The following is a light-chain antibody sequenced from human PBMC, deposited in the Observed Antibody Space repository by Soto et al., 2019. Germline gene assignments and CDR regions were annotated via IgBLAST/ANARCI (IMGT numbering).Light chain of an antibody. CDR3: QQYNHWPPLT. Sequence: DIVMTQSPANLSVSPGDRATLSCRASPSAGTFLAWYQQKPGQAPRLLMYDVSTRAAGVPARFSGSGSGTEFTLTISGLQSDDFAVYYCQQYNHWPPLTFGGGTKVEMK. V-gene: IGKV3-15*01. CDR1: PSAGTF. J-gene: IGKJ4*01. CDR2: DVS.